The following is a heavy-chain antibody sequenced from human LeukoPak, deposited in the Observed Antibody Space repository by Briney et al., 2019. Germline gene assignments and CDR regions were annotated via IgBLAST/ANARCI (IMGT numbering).Heavy chain of an antibody. J-gene: IGHJ5*02. V-gene: IGHV4-34*01. CDR1: GGSLSGHY. CDR2: INHSGST. D-gene: IGHD5-18*01. Sequence: SETLSLTCAVYGGSLSGHYWSWIRQPPGKGLGWIGEINHSGSTNHNASLKSRVTISIDTSKNQFSLRLSSVPAADTAVYYCAPRGDIEHSYGYGKWFDPWGQGTRVTVSS. CDR3: APRGDIEHSYGYGKWFDP.